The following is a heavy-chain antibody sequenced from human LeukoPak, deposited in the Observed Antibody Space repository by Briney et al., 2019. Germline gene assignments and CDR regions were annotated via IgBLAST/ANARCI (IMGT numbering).Heavy chain of an antibody. V-gene: IGHV1-2*02. CDR2: INPNSGGA. CDR3: ARGGDIIWGRGIPRRFDP. J-gene: IGHJ5*02. D-gene: IGHD3-10*01. Sequence: GASVKVSCKASGYTFTGYYMHWVRQAPGQGLEWMGWINPNSGGANYAQKFQGRVTMTRDTSISTAYMELSRLRSDDTAVYYCARGGDIIWGRGIPRRFDPWGQGTLVTVSS. CDR1: GYTFTGYY.